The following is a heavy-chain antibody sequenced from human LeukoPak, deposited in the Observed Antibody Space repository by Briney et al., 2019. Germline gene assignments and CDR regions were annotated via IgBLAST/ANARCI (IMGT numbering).Heavy chain of an antibody. V-gene: IGHV1-46*03. J-gene: IGHJ4*02. CDR2: INPSGGST. CDR3: ASRYYNSSGYHGFDY. CDR1: GYTFTSYY. Sequence: GASVEVSCKASGYTFTSYYMHWGRQAPGQGLEWMGIINPSGGSTSYAQKFQGRVTMTRDTSTSTVYMELSSLRSEDTAVYYCASRYYNSSGYHGFDYWGQGTLVTVSS. D-gene: IGHD3-22*01.